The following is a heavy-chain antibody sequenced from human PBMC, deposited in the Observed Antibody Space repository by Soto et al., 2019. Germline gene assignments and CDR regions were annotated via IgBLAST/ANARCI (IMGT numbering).Heavy chain of an antibody. CDR1: GFTFDDYT. J-gene: IGHJ4*02. CDR2: IVWDGSSR. CDR3: AKEYRDGYNYFDY. Sequence: EVQLVESGGVVVQPGGSLRLSCAGSGFTFDDYTMHWVLQAPGKGLEWVSLIVWDGSSRKYAESVKGRFTISRDNSKTSLSLQMNSLRTEDTAVYYCAKEYRDGYNYFDYWGQGTLVTVSS. D-gene: IGHD5-12*01. V-gene: IGHV3-43*01.